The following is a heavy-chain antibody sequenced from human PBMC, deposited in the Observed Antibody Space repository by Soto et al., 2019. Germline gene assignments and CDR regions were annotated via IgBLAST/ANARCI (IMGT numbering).Heavy chain of an antibody. D-gene: IGHD3-22*01. CDR1: GYTFTSFD. V-gene: IGHV1-18*04. CDR3: ARSGYSSGYHY. CDR2: TTASNTHT. J-gene: IGHJ4*02. Sequence: QVQLLQSGTEVKEPGASVKVSCKASGYTFTSFDISWVRQAPGQGLEWVGWTTASNTHTNYAQKLQGRVTMHTDTSTPTAYTDLSSLRSDDKAIYYRARSGYSSGYHYWGQGTLVTVSS.